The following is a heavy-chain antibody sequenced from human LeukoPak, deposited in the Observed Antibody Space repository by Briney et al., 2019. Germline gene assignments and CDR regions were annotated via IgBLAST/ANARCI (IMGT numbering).Heavy chain of an antibody. D-gene: IGHD3-22*01. CDR3: AKSNGYGLIDN. V-gene: IGHV4-39*07. Sequence: SETLSLTCTVSSGSISTSNYYWGWVRQPPGKALEWIGNIFYSGRTYYSPSLKSRVTISLNTSTHQFSLKLNSVTAADTAVYYCAKSNGYGLIDNWGQGTMVTVSS. J-gene: IGHJ3*01. CDR2: IFYSGRT. CDR1: SGSISTSNYY.